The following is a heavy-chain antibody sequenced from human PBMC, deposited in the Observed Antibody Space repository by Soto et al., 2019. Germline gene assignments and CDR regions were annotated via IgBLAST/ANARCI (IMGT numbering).Heavy chain of an antibody. CDR1: GYTPTNYD. V-gene: IGHV1-18*01. CDR3: ARGLYRRGPYYAIDF. Sequence: QVPLVQSGPEVKKPGSSVKVSCKTSGYTPTNYDIDWVRQAPGQGLEYMGWISAYNGNTNYARKIQDRVTLTTDTYTQVAYLELRGMQSDDSAIYYCARGLYRRGPYYAIDFWGQGTLVTVSS. J-gene: IGHJ4*02. D-gene: IGHD3-16*01. CDR2: ISAYNGNT.